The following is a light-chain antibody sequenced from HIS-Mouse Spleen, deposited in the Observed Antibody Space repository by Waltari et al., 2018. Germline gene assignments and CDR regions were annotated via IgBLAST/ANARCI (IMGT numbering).Light chain of an antibody. J-gene: IGLJ3*02. V-gene: IGLV1-44*01. CDR2: SNN. Sequence: QSVLTQPPSASGTPGQRVTISCSGSSTNIGSNTVNWYQQLPGTAPKLLIYSNNQRASGVPDRSSGSKSGTSASLAISGLQSEDEADYYCAAWDDSLNGWVFGGGTKLTVL. CDR1: STNIGSNT. CDR3: AAWDDSLNGWV.